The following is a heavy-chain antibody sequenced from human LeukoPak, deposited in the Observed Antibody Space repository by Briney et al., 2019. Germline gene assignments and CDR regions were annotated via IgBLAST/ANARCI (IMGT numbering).Heavy chain of an antibody. CDR2: IIPIFGTA. D-gene: IGHD3-3*01. CDR1: GGTFSSYA. CDR3: ATAVFGVVILPDY. V-gene: IGHV1-69*13. J-gene: IGHJ4*02. Sequence: SVKVSCKASGGTFSSYAISWVRQAPGQGLEWMGGIIPIFGTANYAQKFQGRVTITADESTSTAYMELSSLRSEDTAVYYCATAVFGVVILPDYWGQGTLVTVSS.